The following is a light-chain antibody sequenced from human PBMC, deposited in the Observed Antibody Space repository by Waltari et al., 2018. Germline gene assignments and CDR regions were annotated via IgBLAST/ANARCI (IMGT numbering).Light chain of an antibody. CDR2: DAS. V-gene: IGKV3-11*01. CDR3: QQRSTWPSLT. J-gene: IGKJ4*01. CDR1: QSVSRH. Sequence: EIVLTQSPATLSLSPGESVTLSCRASQSVSRHLAWYQQRPGQAPRLLIYDASNRAPGIPARFSGSESGTDFTLTISSLEPEDFAVYYCQQRSTWPSLTFGGGTKVGIK.